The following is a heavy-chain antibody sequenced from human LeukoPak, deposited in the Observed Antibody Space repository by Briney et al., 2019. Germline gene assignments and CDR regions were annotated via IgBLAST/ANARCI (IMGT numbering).Heavy chain of an antibody. CDR3: ARRAALDYYFDF. V-gene: IGHV1-69*01. CDR1: GGTLSSYG. D-gene: IGHD3-9*01. Sequence: GASVKVSCKASGGTLSSYGISWVRQAPGQGLEWMGGIIPIFGTANHAQKFQGRVTITADESTNTAYMELSSLRFEDTAVYYCARRAALDYYFDFWGQGTLVTVSS. J-gene: IGHJ4*02. CDR2: IIPIFGTA.